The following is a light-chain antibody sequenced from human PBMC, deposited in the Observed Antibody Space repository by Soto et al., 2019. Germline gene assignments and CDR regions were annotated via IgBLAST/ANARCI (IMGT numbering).Light chain of an antibody. CDR3: QQYGSSPWT. V-gene: IGKV3-20*01. J-gene: IGKJ1*01. Sequence: EIVLTQSPGTLSLSPGERATLSCRTSQSGSSRYLAWFQQKRGQAPRVLIYGASSRATGIPHRFSGSGSGTDFTVTISRLEPEDFAVYYCQQYGSSPWTFGQGTKVEIK. CDR1: QSGSSRY. CDR2: GAS.